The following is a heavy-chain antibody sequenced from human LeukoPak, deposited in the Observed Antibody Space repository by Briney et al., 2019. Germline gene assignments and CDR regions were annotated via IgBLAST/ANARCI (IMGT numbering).Heavy chain of an antibody. V-gene: IGHV1-2*02. J-gene: IGHJ4*02. CDR2: IYPNSGGT. CDR1: VYTFTGYY. CDR3: ARDYYYDSSGYYYDRLYYFDY. Sequence: ASVKVTCKASVYTFTGYYMHWVRQAPGQGLEWMGWIYPNSGGTNYAQKFQGRVTMTRDTSISTAYMELSRLRSDDTAVYYCARDYYYDSSGYYYDRLYYFDYWGQGTLVTVSS. D-gene: IGHD3-22*01.